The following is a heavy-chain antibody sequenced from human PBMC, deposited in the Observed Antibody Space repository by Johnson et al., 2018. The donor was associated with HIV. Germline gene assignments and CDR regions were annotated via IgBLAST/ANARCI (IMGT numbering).Heavy chain of an antibody. Sequence: QLVESGGGVVQPGRSLRLSCAASGLTFRSYGMHWVRQAPGKGLEWVAVIWYDGSNKYDADSVKGRFTISRDNSKNTLYLQMSSLRVEDTAVYYCAKDWDRWLQPPGDAFDIRGQGTMVTVSS. V-gene: IGHV3-33*06. CDR1: GLTFRSYG. CDR2: IWYDGSNK. J-gene: IGHJ3*02. D-gene: IGHD5-24*01. CDR3: AKDWDRWLQPPGDAFDI.